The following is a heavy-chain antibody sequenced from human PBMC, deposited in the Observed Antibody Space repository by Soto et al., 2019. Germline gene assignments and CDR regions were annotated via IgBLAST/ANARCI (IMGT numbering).Heavy chain of an antibody. CDR3: ASSRGGNYYDSSAPFDY. J-gene: IGHJ4*02. CDR1: GGSISSSNS. V-gene: IGHV4-4*02. CDR2: IYHSGST. Sequence: SETLSLTCAVSGGSISSSNSWSWVRQPPGKGLEWIGEIYHSGSTNYNPSLKSRVTISVYKSKNQFSLKLSCVTAAYTAVYYCASSRGGNYYDSSAPFDYWGQGTLFTVSS. D-gene: IGHD3-22*01.